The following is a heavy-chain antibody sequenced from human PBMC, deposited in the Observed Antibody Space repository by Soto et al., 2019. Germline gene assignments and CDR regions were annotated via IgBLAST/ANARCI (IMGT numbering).Heavy chain of an antibody. J-gene: IGHJ4*02. CDR2: ISSSSSTI. CDR3: ARDLGYGLFDY. Sequence: PGGSLRLSCAASGFTFSSYSMNWVRQAPGKGLEWVSYISSSSSTIYYADSVKGRFTISRDNAKNSLYLQMNSLRAEDTAVYYCARDLGYGLFDYWGQGTLVTVSS. D-gene: IGHD5-18*01. V-gene: IGHV3-48*01. CDR1: GFTFSSYS.